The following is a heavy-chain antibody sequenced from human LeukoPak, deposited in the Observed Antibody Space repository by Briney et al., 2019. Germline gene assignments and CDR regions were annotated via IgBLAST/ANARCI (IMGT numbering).Heavy chain of an antibody. V-gene: IGHV7-4-1*02. Sequence: ASVKVSCKASGYTFTSYYMHWVRQAPGQGLEWMGRINTNTGNPTYAQGFTGRFVFSLDTSVSTAYLQISSLKAEDTAVYYCAREITFGGVIVNFDYWGQGTLVTVSS. CDR3: AREITFGGVIVNFDY. CDR1: GYTFTSYY. CDR2: INTNTGNP. D-gene: IGHD3-16*02. J-gene: IGHJ4*02.